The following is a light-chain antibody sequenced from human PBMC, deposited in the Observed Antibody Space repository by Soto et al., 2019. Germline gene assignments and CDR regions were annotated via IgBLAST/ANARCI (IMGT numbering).Light chain of an antibody. V-gene: IGLV2-14*03. Sequence: QSALTQPASVSGSPGQSITISCTGTSSYVGVYYYVSWFQQHPGKAPKLMIYDVTARPSGVSNRFSGSMSGNTASLTISGLQAEDEADYYCSSYAGPITFYVFGTGTKLTVL. J-gene: IGLJ1*01. CDR3: SSYAGPITFYV. CDR1: SSYVGVYYY. CDR2: DVT.